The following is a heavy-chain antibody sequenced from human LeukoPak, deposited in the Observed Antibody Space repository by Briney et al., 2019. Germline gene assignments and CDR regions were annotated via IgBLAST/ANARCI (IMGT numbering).Heavy chain of an antibody. J-gene: IGHJ4*02. V-gene: IGHV1-2*06. CDR2: INPNSGGT. Sequence: GASVKVSCKASGYTFTDYYMHWVRQAPGQGLEWMGRINPNSGGTNYAQKFQGRVTMTRDTSISIAYMELSSLTSDDTAVYYCGREMIAAAGRLFDYWAQGTLVTVSS. CDR3: GREMIAAAGRLFDY. D-gene: IGHD6-13*01. CDR1: GYTFTDYY.